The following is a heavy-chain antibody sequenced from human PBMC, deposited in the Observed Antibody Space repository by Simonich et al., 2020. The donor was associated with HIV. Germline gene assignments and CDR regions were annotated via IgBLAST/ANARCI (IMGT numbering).Heavy chain of an antibody. D-gene: IGHD3-3*01. CDR2: INHSGIT. J-gene: IGHJ4*02. V-gene: IGHV4-34*01. CDR3: ARRDRELILYFDY. Sequence: QVQLQQWGAGLLKPSETLSLTCAVYGGSSSGYYWSWIRQPPGKGLEWIWEINHSGITNYKSSLNSRATISVDKSKNQFSLKLSSVTAADTAIYYCARRDRELILYFDYWGQGNLFTVSS. CDR1: GGSSSGYY.